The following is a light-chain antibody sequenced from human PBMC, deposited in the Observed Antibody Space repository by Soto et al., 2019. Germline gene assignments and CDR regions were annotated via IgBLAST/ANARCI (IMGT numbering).Light chain of an antibody. V-gene: IGKV3D-15*01. CDR3: QQYNSWPPLFT. CDR1: QSIATN. Sequence: EIVMTQSPAILSLSPGETATLSCRASQSIATNLAWYKQRPGRAPRLLIYGASTRATDVPARFSGSVSGTEFILSITRLQSEDFAVYYCQQYNSWPPLFTFGPGTTLDL. J-gene: IGKJ3*01. CDR2: GAS.